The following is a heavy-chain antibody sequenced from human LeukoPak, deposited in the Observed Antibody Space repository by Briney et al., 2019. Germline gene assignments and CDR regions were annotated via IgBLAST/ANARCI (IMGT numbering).Heavy chain of an antibody. J-gene: IGHJ6*02. D-gene: IGHD6-19*01. CDR3: ARDRLASVVGSAFFGMDV. CDR1: GFSFRSKA. V-gene: IGHV3-30*04. Sequence: GGSLRLSCSASGFSFRSKAMHWVRQAPGKGLEWVALIFYDGSDEYYADSVKGRLTISRDNPMNTLYLEMNNLRVEDTAVYYCARDRLASVVGSAFFGMDVWGHGTTVTVSS. CDR2: IFYDGSDE.